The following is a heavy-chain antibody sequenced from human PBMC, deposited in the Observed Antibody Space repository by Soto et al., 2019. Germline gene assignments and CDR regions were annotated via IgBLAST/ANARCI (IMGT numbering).Heavy chain of an antibody. V-gene: IGHV3-23*01. D-gene: IGHD4-17*01. CDR3: ATLNIDYGDYVAGYYYYGMDV. CDR2: ISGSGGST. J-gene: IGHJ6*02. CDR1: GFTFSSYA. Sequence: PGGSLRLSCAASGFTFSSYAMSWVRQAPGKGLEWVSAISGSGGSTYYADSVKGRFTISRDNSKNTLYLQMNSLRAEDTAVYYCATLNIDYGDYVAGYYYYGMDVWGQGTTVTVSS.